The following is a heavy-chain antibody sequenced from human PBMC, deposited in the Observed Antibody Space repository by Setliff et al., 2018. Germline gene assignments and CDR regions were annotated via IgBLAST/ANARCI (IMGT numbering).Heavy chain of an antibody. CDR2: IDRNAGST. D-gene: IGHD3-10*01. CDR3: ARVRNYYGSGSYLSAFDY. CDR1: GFNFDVFG. J-gene: IGHJ4*02. Sequence: GESLKISCAASGFNFDVFGMGWVRQAPGMGLEWVSGIDRNAGSTGYVDSVKGRFTISRDNAKNSLHLQMNSLKADDTAVYYCARVRNYYGSGSYLSAFDYWGQGALVTVSS. V-gene: IGHV3-20*04.